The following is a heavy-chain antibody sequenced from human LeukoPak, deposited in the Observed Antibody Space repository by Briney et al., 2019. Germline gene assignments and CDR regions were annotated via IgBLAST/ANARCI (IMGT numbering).Heavy chain of an antibody. J-gene: IGHJ6*02. CDR2: INHSGST. V-gene: IGHV4-34*01. Sequence: SETLSLTCAVYGGSFSGYYWSWIRQPPGKGLEWIGEINHSGSTNHNPSLKSRVTISVDTSKNQFSLKLSSVTAADTAVYYCARGRFNYGWGMDVWGQGTTVIVSS. CDR3: ARGRFNYGWGMDV. D-gene: IGHD5-18*01. CDR1: GGSFSGYY.